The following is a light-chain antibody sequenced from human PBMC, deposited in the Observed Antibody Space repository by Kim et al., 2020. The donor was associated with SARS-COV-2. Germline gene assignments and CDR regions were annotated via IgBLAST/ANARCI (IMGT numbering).Light chain of an antibody. Sequence: SYELTQPPSVSVSPGQTASISCPGDKLGDKYTCWYQQKPGQSPVLLIYENTKRSSGIPERFSGSSSGNTATLTISGTQAVDEADYYCQAWGSSAVVFGGG. J-gene: IGLJ3*02. CDR1: KLGDKY. V-gene: IGLV3-1*01. CDR2: ENT. CDR3: QAWGSSAVV.